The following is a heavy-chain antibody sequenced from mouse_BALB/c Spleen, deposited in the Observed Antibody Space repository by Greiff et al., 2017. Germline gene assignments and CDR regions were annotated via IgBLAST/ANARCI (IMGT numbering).Heavy chain of an antibody. Sequence: QVQLKESGAELVRPGTSVKVSCKASGYAFTNYLIEWVKQRPGQGLEWIGVINPGSGGTNYNEKFKGKATLTADKSSSTAYMQLSSLTSDDSAVYFCARSPHYGSSYNWYFDVWGAGTTVTVSS. CDR3: ARSPHYGSSYNWYFDV. J-gene: IGHJ1*01. D-gene: IGHD1-1*01. CDR2: INPGSGGT. V-gene: IGHV1-54*01. CDR1: GYAFTNYL.